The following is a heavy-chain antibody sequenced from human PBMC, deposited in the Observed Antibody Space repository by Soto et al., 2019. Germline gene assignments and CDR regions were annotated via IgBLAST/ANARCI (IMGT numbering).Heavy chain of an antibody. D-gene: IGHD6-25*01. V-gene: IGHV5-51*01. Sequence: PGDPLKISCKGSGYSFSSYCIGWLRQMPGKGLVWMGITYPSDSHTKYSPPFQGKVTISADKSISTAYLQWSSLKASDSAIYYCARHLFSGSKWHYYGMDVWGQGTSVTVYS. CDR3: ARHLFSGSKWHYYGMDV. J-gene: IGHJ6*02. CDR1: GYSFSSYC. CDR2: TYPSDSHT.